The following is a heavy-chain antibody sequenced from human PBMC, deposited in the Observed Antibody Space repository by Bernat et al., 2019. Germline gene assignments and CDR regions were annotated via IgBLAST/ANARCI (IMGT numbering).Heavy chain of an antibody. CDR3: AKPPGESWGLGGYFDY. CDR2: IIPIFGTA. Sequence: QVQLVQSGAEVKKPGSSVKVSCKASGGTFSSYAISWVRQAPGQGLEWMGGIIPIFGTANYAQKFQGRVTITADESTSTAYMELNSLRAEDTAVYYCAKPPGESWGLGGYFDYWGQGTLVTVSS. V-gene: IGHV1-69*01. CDR1: GGTFSSYA. J-gene: IGHJ4*02. D-gene: IGHD1-14*01.